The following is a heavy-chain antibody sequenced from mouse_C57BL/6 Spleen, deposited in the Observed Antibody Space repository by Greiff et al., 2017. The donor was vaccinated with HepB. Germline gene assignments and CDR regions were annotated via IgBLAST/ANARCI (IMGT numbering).Heavy chain of an antibody. D-gene: IGHD2-3*01. Sequence: DVMLVESGEGLVKPGGSLKLSCAASGFTFSSYAMSWVRQTPEKRLEWVAYISSGGDYIYYADTVKGRFTISSDNARNNLYLQMSSLKSEDTAMYYCTRDGDGYYEDAMDYWGQGTSVTVSS. V-gene: IGHV5-9-1*02. CDR3: TRDGDGYYEDAMDY. CDR1: GFTFSSYA. J-gene: IGHJ4*01. CDR2: ISSGGDYI.